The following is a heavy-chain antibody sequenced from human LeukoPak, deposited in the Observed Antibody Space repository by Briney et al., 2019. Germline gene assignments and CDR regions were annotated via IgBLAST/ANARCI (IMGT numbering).Heavy chain of an antibody. Sequence: GASVKVSCKTSGYTFPSFSITWIRQVPGQGLEWMGWITAYNGNTNYAQKFQDRVSMTTDSSTTTAYMELRGLRSDDAAVYYCARPDKQGFDYWGQGTLVTVSS. J-gene: IGHJ4*02. CDR3: ARPDKQGFDY. CDR1: GYTFPSFS. D-gene: IGHD1/OR15-1a*01. CDR2: ITAYNGNT. V-gene: IGHV1-18*01.